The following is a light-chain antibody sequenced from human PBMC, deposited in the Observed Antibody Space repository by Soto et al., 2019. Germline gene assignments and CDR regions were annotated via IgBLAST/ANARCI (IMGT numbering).Light chain of an antibody. Sequence: IQMTRSRSTLSASVGDTVTITCRASQSISVSLAWYQQKPGKAPNLLIYDASTLQGGVPSRFIGSGSGTEFTLTVPSITPEDFATDVCQLYDKYSTFGHGTKVDIK. V-gene: IGKV1-5*01. CDR3: QLYDKYST. CDR1: QSISVS. CDR2: DAS. J-gene: IGKJ1*01.